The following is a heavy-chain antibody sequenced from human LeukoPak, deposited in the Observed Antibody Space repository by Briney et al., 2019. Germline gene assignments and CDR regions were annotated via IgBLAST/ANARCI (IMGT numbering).Heavy chain of an antibody. D-gene: IGHD5-12*01. Sequence: HPGGSLRLSCAASGFTVSSNYMSWVRQAPGKGLEWVSVIYSGGSTYYADSVKGRFTISRDNSKNTLYLQMNSLRAEDTAVYYCASIVVTDAFDIWGQGTMVTVSS. CDR1: GFTVSSNY. J-gene: IGHJ3*02. CDR2: IYSGGST. V-gene: IGHV3-53*01. CDR3: ASIVVTDAFDI.